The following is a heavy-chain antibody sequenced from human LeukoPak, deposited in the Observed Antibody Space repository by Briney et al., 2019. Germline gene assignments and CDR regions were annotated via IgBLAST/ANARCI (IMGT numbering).Heavy chain of an antibody. J-gene: IGHJ3*01. Sequence: GKSLRLSCVASGFGFSGYGMHWVRQAPGKGLEWVAVIWFDGNKKFYGDSVKGRFTISRDNTQNTLYLQMSRLGPEDTAVYYCAKDDGTYRNFNFWGHGTMVTVSS. V-gene: IGHV3-33*03. D-gene: IGHD1-26*01. CDR2: IWFDGNKK. CDR3: AKDDGTYRNFNF. CDR1: GFGFSGYG.